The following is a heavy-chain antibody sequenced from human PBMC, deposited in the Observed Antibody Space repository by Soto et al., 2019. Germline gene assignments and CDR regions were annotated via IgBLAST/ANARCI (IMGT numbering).Heavy chain of an antibody. CDR1: GYCFSKYG. CDR3: ARTDCSSNSCYNYYYYGMDV. D-gene: IGHD2-2*01. V-gene: IGHV1-3*01. Sequence: XSVKVSCKTSGYCFSKYGLHWVSQTPGQRLEWMGWINPCNGDTKYSQKFQGRVTITRDTSATTAYMELSSLRSEDSAVFYCARTDCSSNSCYNYYYYGMDVWGQGTTVTVYS. J-gene: IGHJ6*01. CDR2: INPCNGDT.